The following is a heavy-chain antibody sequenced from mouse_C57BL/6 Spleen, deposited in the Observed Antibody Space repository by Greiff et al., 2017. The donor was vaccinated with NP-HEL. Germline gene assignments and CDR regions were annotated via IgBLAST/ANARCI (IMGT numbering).Heavy chain of an antibody. CDR2: INPNNGGT. CDR1: GYTFTDYY. V-gene: IGHV1-26*01. J-gene: IGHJ2*01. D-gene: IGHD1-1*01. Sequence: EVQLQQSGPELVKPGASVKISCKASGYTFTDYYMNWVKQSHGKSLEWIGDINPNNGGTSYNQKFKGKATLTVDKSSSTAYMELRSLTSEDSAVYYWARSTTVVADYFDYWGQGTTLTVSS. CDR3: ARSTTVVADYFDY.